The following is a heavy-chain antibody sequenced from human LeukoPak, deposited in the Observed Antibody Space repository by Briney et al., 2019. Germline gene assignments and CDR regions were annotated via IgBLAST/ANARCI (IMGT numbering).Heavy chain of an antibody. J-gene: IGHJ4*02. CDR3: ARVRRYSSSQIDY. Sequence: ASVKVSCKASGYTFTGYYMHWVRQAPGQGLEWMGWINPNSGGTNYAQKSQGRVTMTRDTSISTAYMELSRLRSDDTAVYYCARVRRYSSSQIDYWGQGTLVTVSS. CDR1: GYTFTGYY. CDR2: INPNSGGT. D-gene: IGHD6-13*01. V-gene: IGHV1-2*02.